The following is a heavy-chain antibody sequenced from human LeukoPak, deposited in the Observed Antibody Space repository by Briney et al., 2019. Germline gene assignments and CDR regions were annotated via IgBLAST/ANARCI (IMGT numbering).Heavy chain of an antibody. CDR1: GFTFSSYG. CDR3: ASYLQYDAFDI. Sequence: GGSLRLSCAASGFTFSSYGMHWVRQAPGKGLEWVAVIWYDGSNKYYADSVKGRFTISRDNSKNTLYLQMNSLRAEDAAVYYCASYLQYDAFDIWGQGTMVTVSS. V-gene: IGHV3-33*01. D-gene: IGHD4-11*01. CDR2: IWYDGSNK. J-gene: IGHJ3*02.